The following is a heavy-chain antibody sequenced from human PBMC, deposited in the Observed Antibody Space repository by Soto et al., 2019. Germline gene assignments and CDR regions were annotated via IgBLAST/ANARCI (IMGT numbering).Heavy chain of an antibody. V-gene: IGHV1-2*02. CDR3: ARDPHEGVYDY. CDR2: MRPNSGGA. CDR1: GYTFTGYY. J-gene: IGHJ4*02. Sequence: QVQLVQSGAEVKKPGASVKVSCKASGYTFTGYYLHWIRQAPGQGLEWMGWMRPNSGGANYAQKFQGRVSMTRDTSISRFDMELSRLRSDDTAVYYRARDPHEGVYDYWGQGTLVTVSS. D-gene: IGHD3-16*01.